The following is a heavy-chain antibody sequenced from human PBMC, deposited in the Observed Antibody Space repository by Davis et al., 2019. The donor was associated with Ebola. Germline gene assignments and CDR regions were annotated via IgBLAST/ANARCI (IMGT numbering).Heavy chain of an antibody. J-gene: IGHJ4*02. CDR3: ARERDQSGFSEYWYQNGF. Sequence: AASVKVSCKASGYSFIGHYIHWMRQAPGQGLEWMGWINHNSGDTKYAQKFQGRVFVTRDTSINTAYMELSRLKSDDTAMYYCARERDQSGFSEYWYQNGFWGQGTLVTVST. D-gene: IGHD2-8*02. CDR1: GYSFIGHY. V-gene: IGHV1-2*02. CDR2: INHNSGDT.